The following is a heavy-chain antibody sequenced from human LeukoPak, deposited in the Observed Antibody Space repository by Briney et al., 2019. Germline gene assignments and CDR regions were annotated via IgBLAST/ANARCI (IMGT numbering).Heavy chain of an antibody. V-gene: IGHV3-33*08. J-gene: IGHJ6*02. CDR3: ASPHYYYYGMDV. CDR2: IWNDANTK. CDR1: GFTFSNYW. Sequence: GGSLRLSCAASGFTFSNYWMSWVRQDPGEGLEWVAVIWNDANTKYYADSVKGRFTISRDNAKNSLYLQMNSLRAEDTAVYYCASPHYYYYGMDVWGQGTTVTVSS.